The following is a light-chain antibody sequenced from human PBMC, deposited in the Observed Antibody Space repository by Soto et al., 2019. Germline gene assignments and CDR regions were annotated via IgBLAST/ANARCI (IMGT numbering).Light chain of an antibody. Sequence: QSVLTQPPSASGSPGQSVTISCTGTSSDVGGYTYVSWYQQHPGKAPNLMIYEVSKRPSGVPDRFSGSKSGNTASLTVSGLQAEDEADYYCSSYAGSNNYVFGTGTKVTVL. J-gene: IGLJ1*01. CDR3: SSYAGSNNYV. CDR1: SSDVGGYTY. V-gene: IGLV2-8*01. CDR2: EVS.